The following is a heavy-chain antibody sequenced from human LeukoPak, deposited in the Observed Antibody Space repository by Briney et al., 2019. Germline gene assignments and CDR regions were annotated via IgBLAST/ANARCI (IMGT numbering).Heavy chain of an antibody. CDR2: INYSGNT. CDR1: GDSISISSYY. Sequence: SETLSLTCTVSGDSISISSYYWVWIRQPPGQGLEWIGTINYSGNTYYNPSLKSRVTISSDTSKSQFSLKLTSVTAADTAVYYCTRFQIGTILVSRGQGTLVTVSS. CDR3: TRFQIGTILVS. D-gene: IGHD3-3*02. J-gene: IGHJ4*02. V-gene: IGHV4-39*07.